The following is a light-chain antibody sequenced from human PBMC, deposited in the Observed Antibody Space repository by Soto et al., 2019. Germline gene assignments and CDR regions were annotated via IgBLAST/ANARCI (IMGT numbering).Light chain of an antibody. CDR1: QSVGFN. CDR2: GAS. CDR3: QQYGRSPWT. J-gene: IGKJ1*01. V-gene: IGKV3-20*01. Sequence: EIVMTQSPATLSVSPGERATLSCRASQSVGFNLAWYQQRPGQAPRLLIYGASSRATGIPDRFSGSGSATDFILTISRLEPEDFAVFYCQQYGRSPWTFGQGTKVDIK.